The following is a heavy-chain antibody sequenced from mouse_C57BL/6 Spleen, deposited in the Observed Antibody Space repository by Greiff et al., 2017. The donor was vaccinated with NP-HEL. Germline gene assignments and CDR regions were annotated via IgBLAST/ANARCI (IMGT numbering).Heavy chain of an antibody. CDR2: ISNGGGST. Sequence: EVKLVESGGGLVQPGGSLKLSCAASGFTFSDYYMYWVRQTPEKRLEWVAYISNGGGSTYYPDTVKGRFTISRDNAKNTLYLQMSRLKSEDTAMYYCARPPYYGSSYRYFDVWGTGTTVTVSS. D-gene: IGHD1-1*01. CDR1: GFTFSDYY. CDR3: ARPPYYGSSYRYFDV. J-gene: IGHJ1*03. V-gene: IGHV5-12*01.